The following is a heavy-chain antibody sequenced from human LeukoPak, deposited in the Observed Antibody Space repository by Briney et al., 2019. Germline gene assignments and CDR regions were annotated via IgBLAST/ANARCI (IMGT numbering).Heavy chain of an antibody. D-gene: IGHD2/OR15-2a*01. CDR3: ARLSNPPDGWFDP. V-gene: IGHV4-4*07. CDR2: IYTSGST. J-gene: IGHJ5*02. Sequence: RSSETLSLTCTVSGGSISSYWSWIRQPAGKGLEWIGRIYTSGSTNYNPSPQSRVTMSVDTSKNQFSLKLSSVTAADTAVYYCARLSNPPDGWFDPWGQGTLVTVSS. CDR1: GGSISSY.